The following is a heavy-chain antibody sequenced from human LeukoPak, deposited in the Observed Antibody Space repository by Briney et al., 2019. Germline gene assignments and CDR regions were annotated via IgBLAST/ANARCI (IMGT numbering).Heavy chain of an antibody. J-gene: IGHJ5*02. V-gene: IGHV4-38-2*02. CDR2: IYHSGST. CDR1: GYSISSGYY. D-gene: IGHD1/OR15-1a*01. Sequence: SETLSLTCTVSGYSISSGYYWGWIRPPPGKGLEWIGSIYHSGSTYYNPSLKSRVTISVDTSKNQFSLKLSSVTAADTAVYYCARDLGTNWFDPWGQGTLVTVSS. CDR3: ARDLGTNWFDP.